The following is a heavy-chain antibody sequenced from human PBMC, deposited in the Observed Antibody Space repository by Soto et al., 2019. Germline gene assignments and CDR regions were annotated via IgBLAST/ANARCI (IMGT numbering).Heavy chain of an antibody. V-gene: IGHV3-11*06. D-gene: IGHD6-6*01. CDR3: ARVGSSSYYYFDY. J-gene: IGHJ4*02. Sequence: PGGSLRLSCAASGFTFSDYYMSWIRQAPGKGLEWVSYISSSSSYTNYADSVKGRFTISRDNAKNSLYLQMNSLRAEDTAVYYCARVGSSSYYYFDYRGQGTLVTVSS. CDR2: ISSSSSYT. CDR1: GFTFSDYY.